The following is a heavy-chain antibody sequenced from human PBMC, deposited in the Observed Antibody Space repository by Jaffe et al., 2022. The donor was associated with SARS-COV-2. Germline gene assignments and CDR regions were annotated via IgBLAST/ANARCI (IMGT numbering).Heavy chain of an antibody. CDR2: ISYDGSNK. Sequence: QVQLVESGGGVVQPGRSLRLSCAASGFTFSSYGMHWVRQAPGKGLEWVAVISYDGSNKYYADSVKGRFTISRDNSKNTLYLQMNSLRAEDTAVYYCAKVSIAAAEPFYYYYGMDVWGQGTTVTVSS. CDR1: GFTFSSYG. CDR3: AKVSIAAAEPFYYYYGMDV. V-gene: IGHV3-30*18. D-gene: IGHD6-13*01. J-gene: IGHJ6*02.